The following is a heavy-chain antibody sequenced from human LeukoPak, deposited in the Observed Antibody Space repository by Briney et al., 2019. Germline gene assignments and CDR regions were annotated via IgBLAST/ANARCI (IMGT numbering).Heavy chain of an antibody. Sequence: SETLSLTCAVYGGSFSGYYWSWIRQPPGKGLEWIGEINHSGSTNYNPSLKSRVTISVDTSKSQFSLKLSSVTAADTAVYYCARGRERGYSYDFRYYYYGMDVWGQGTTVTVSS. CDR1: GGSFSGYY. D-gene: IGHD5-18*01. J-gene: IGHJ6*02. CDR2: INHSGST. CDR3: ARGRERGYSYDFRYYYYGMDV. V-gene: IGHV4-34*01.